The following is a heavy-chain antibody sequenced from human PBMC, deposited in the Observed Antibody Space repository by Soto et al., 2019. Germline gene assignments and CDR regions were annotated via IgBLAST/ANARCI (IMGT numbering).Heavy chain of an antibody. J-gene: IGHJ6*02. CDR3: ARDAYDILTGLGGYYYGMDV. CDR1: GGSISSGDYY. D-gene: IGHD3-9*01. CDR2: IYYSGST. Sequence: QVQLQESGPGLVKPSQTLSLTCTVSGGSISSGDYYWSWIRQPPGKGLEWIGYIYYSGSTYYNPSLKSRVTISVDTSKNQFSLKMSSVTAADTAVYYCARDAYDILTGLGGYYYGMDVWGQGTTVTVSS. V-gene: IGHV4-30-4*01.